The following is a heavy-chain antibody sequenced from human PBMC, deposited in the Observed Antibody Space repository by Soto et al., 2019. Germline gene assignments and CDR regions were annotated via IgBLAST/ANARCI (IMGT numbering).Heavy chain of an antibody. CDR3: ARDGVDCSSTSCYFRAVDYGMDV. D-gene: IGHD2-2*01. V-gene: IGHV1-2*02. CDR2: INPNSGGT. J-gene: IGHJ6*02. Sequence: GASVKVSCKASGYTFTGYYMHWVRQAPGQGLEWMGWINPNSGGTNYAQKFQGRVTMTRDTSISTAYMELSRLRSDDTAVYYCARDGVDCSSTSCYFRAVDYGMDVWGQGTTVTVSS. CDR1: GYTFTGYY.